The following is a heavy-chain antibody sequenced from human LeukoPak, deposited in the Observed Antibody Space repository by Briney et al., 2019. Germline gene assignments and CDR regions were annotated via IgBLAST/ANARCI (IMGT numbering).Heavy chain of an antibody. D-gene: IGHD5-18*01. J-gene: IGHJ4*02. Sequence: SETLSLTCTVSGGSMNTYYWTWLRQPAGKGLEWLGRMYHSGTTNYNSPLYNPSLSSRVTMSVDGAKNQFSLRLESVTTADTANFCARERDHGYSYGFVLDSWGQGSLVTVSS. CDR3: ARERDHGYSYGFVLDS. CDR1: GGSMNTYY. CDR2: MYHSGTT. V-gene: IGHV4-4*07.